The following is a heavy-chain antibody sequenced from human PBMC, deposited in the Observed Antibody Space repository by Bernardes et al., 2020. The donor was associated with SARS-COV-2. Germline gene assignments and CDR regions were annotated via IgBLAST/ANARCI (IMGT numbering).Heavy chain of an antibody. D-gene: IGHD3-3*01. CDR2: LSGNGGGI. Sequence: GGSLRLSCAASGFTFSDFGMTWVRHGPGKGLEWVASLSGNGGGIYYAGSVKGRFTISRDNSKNSLYLQMNSLRAEDTALYYCVQGNSNFWSGFHHWGQGTMVTVSS. CDR3: VQGNSNFWSGFHH. J-gene: IGHJ3*01. CDR1: GFTFSDFG. V-gene: IGHV3-23*01.